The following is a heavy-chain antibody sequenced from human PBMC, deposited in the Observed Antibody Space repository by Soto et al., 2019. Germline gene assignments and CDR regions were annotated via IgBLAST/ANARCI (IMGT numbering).Heavy chain of an antibody. V-gene: IGHV4-31*03. J-gene: IGHJ5*02. Sequence: SETLSLTCTVSGGSISSGGYYWSWIRQHPGKGLEWIGYIYYSGSTYYNPSLKSRVTISVDTSKNQFSLKLSSVTAADTAVYYCARVGIGEPPDWFDPWGQGTLVTVSS. D-gene: IGHD3-10*01. CDR3: ARVGIGEPPDWFDP. CDR2: IYYSGST. CDR1: GGSISSGGYY.